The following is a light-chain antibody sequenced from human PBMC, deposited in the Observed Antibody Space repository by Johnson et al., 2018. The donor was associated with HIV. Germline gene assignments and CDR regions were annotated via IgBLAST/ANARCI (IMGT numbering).Light chain of an antibody. Sequence: QSVLTQPPSMSAAPGQQVTISCSGSSSNIGNNYVSWYQQFPGTAPKLLIYDNNKRPSGIPDRFSGSKSGTSATLGITGLQTGDEADYYCGTWDSSLSAHYGFGTGTKVTVL. CDR3: GTWDSSLSAHYG. CDR1: SSNIGNNY. V-gene: IGLV1-51*01. J-gene: IGLJ1*01. CDR2: DNN.